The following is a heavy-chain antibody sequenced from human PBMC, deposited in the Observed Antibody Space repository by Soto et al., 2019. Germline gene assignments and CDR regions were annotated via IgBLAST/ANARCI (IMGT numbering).Heavy chain of an antibody. D-gene: IGHD3-16*02. J-gene: IGHJ4*02. CDR2: IYYSGST. CDR3: ARDDRRDNYDYIWGSYRPGWGDLDGY. CDR1: GGSISSSSYY. Sequence: SETLSLTCTVSGGSISSSSYYWGWIRQPPGKGLEWIGSIYYSGSTYYNPSLKSRVTISVDTSENQFSLKLSSVTAADTAVYYCARDDRRDNYDYIWGSYRPGWGDLDGYWRQGTLVTVSS. V-gene: IGHV4-39*02.